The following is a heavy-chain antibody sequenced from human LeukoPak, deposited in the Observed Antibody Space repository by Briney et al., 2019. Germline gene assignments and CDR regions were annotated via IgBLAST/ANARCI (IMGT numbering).Heavy chain of an antibody. Sequence: PSETLSPTCTVSGGSISSSSYYWGWTRQPPGKGLERIGSIYYSGSTYYNPSLKSRVTISVDRSKNQFSLKLSSVTAADTAVYYCARRGGYSYGYRGYFDYWGQGTLVTVSS. CDR1: GGSISSSSYY. CDR2: IYYSGST. V-gene: IGHV4-39*01. CDR3: ARRGGYSYGYRGYFDY. J-gene: IGHJ4*02. D-gene: IGHD5-18*01.